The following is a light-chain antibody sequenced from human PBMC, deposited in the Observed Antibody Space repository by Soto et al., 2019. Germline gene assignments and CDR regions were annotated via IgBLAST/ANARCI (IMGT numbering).Light chain of an antibody. Sequence: EIVLTQSPGTLSLSPGERATLSCRASQSVSSSYLAWYQQKPGQAPRLLIYGASSRATGIPDRFSGSGSGTDFTLTISRLGPEDFGVYYCQQYGGSAGTVGGGTKVEIK. J-gene: IGKJ4*01. CDR3: QQYGGSAGT. CDR2: GAS. CDR1: QSVSSSY. V-gene: IGKV3-20*01.